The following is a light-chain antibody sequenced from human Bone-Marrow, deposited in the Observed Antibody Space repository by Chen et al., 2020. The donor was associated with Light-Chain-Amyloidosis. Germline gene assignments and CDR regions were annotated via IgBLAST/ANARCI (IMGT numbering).Light chain of an antibody. CDR3: QVWDRSSDRPV. V-gene: IGLV3-21*02. CDR2: DDS. Sequence: SYVLTQPSSVSVAPGQTATIACGGNNIGSTSVHWYQQTPGQAPLLVVYDDSDRPSGIPERLAGSNSGTTATLTSSRVEAGDEADYYWQVWDRSSDRPVFGGGTKLTVL. J-gene: IGLJ3*02. CDR1: NIGSTS.